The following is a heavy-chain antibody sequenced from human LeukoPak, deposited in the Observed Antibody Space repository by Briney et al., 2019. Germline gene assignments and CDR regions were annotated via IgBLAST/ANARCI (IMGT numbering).Heavy chain of an antibody. CDR2: SSYSGST. J-gene: IGHJ6*02. V-gene: IGHV4-59*01. Sequence: SETLSLTCTVSGGSISSYYWNWLRQPPGKGLEWIGYSSYSGSTFYNPSLKSRVTISLDTSKNEFSLKLRSVTAADTAVYYCARDHGYYGMDVWGQGTTVTVSS. CDR3: ARDHGYYGMDV. CDR1: GGSISSYY.